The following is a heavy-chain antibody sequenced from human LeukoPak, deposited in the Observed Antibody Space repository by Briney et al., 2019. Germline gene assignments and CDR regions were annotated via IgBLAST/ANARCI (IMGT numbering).Heavy chain of an antibody. CDR1: GGSISSSSYY. CDR3: ARLGKQQRGGY. V-gene: IGHV4-39*01. D-gene: IGHD6-13*01. Sequence: PSETLSLTCTVSGGSISSSSYYWGWIRQPPGKGLEWIGSIYYSGSTYYNPSLKSRVTISVDTSKNQFSLKLSSVTAADTAVYYCARLGKQQRGGYWGQGTLVTVSS. CDR2: IYYSGST. J-gene: IGHJ4*02.